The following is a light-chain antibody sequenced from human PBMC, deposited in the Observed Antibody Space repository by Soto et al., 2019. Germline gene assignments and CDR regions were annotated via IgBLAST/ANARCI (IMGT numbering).Light chain of an antibody. CDR3: QKHNSAPPWT. Sequence: DIQMTQSPSSLSASVGGRVTITCRASQGIGTYLAWYHQKPGNVPKLLIYAASTLQAGVPSRFSGSGSGRDVTRTISSLQPEDVATYYGQKHNSAPPWTFGQGTKVEMK. J-gene: IGKJ1*01. CDR2: AAS. V-gene: IGKV1-27*01. CDR1: QGIGTY.